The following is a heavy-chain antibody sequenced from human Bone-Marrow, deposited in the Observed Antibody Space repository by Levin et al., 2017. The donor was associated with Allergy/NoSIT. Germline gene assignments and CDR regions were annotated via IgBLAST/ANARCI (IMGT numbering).Heavy chain of an antibody. J-gene: IGHJ6*02. V-gene: IGHV3-15*07. CDR1: GFTFSNAW. D-gene: IGHD5-18*01. CDR3: TTEDTSYYYYYGMDV. Sequence: GESLKISCAASGFTFSNAWMNWVRQAPGKGLEWVGRIKSKTDGGTTDYAAPVKGRFTISRDDSKNTLYLQMNSLKTEDTAVYYCTTEDTSYYYYYGMDVWGQGTTVTVSS. CDR2: IKSKTDGGTT.